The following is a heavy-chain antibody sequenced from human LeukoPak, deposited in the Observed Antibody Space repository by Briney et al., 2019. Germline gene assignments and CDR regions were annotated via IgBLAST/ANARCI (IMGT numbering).Heavy chain of an antibody. Sequence: SGGSLRLSCAASGFTFSDYYMSWIRQAPGKGLEWVSYISSSGSTIYYADSVKGRFTISRDNAKNSLYLQMNSLRAEDTAVYYCARDSSKGDCSSTSCQYYYYYMDVWGKGTTVTVSS. V-gene: IGHV3-11*04. D-gene: IGHD2-2*01. CDR3: ARDSSKGDCSSTSCQYYYYYMDV. CDR2: ISSSGSTI. J-gene: IGHJ6*03. CDR1: GFTFSDYY.